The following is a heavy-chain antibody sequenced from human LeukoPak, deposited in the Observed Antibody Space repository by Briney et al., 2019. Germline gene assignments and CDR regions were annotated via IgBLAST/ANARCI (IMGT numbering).Heavy chain of an antibody. J-gene: IGHJ2*01. V-gene: IGHV3-23*01. CDR2: ISGGGGKT. Sequence: GGSLRLSCAASGFTFSNYAMNWVRQAPGKGLEWVSSISGGGGKTDYADSGKGRFIISRDNSKNTLYLQMNSLRTDDTAVYFCAKRATDNWYFDLWGRGTLVTVSS. CDR1: GFTFSNYA. CDR3: AKRATDNWYFDL.